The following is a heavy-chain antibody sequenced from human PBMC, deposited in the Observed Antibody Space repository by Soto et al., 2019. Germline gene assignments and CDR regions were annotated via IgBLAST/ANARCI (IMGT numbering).Heavy chain of an antibody. J-gene: IGHJ6*02. CDR3: ARGSGWFPDV. Sequence: SETLSLTCTVSGGSVSSGSYYWSWIRQPPGKGLEWIGYIYYSGSTNYNPSLKSRVTISVDTSKNQFSLKLSSVTAADTAVYYCARGSGWFPDVWGQGTTVTVSS. V-gene: IGHV4-61*01. D-gene: IGHD6-19*01. CDR2: IYYSGST. CDR1: GGSVSSGSYY.